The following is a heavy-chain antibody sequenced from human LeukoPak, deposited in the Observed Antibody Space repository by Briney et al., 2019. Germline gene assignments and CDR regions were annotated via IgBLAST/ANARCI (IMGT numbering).Heavy chain of an antibody. J-gene: IGHJ6*03. V-gene: IGHV4-30-2*01. CDR2: IYHSGST. CDR1: GGSISSGGYY. Sequence: SETLSLTCTVSGGSISSGGYYWSWIRQPPGKGLEWIGYIYHSGSTYYNPSLKSRVTISVDRSKNQFSLKLSSVTAADTAVYYCARDVIVWGSSSFGYYYYMDVWGKGTTVTVSS. D-gene: IGHD6-6*01. CDR3: ARDVIVWGSSSFGYYYYMDV.